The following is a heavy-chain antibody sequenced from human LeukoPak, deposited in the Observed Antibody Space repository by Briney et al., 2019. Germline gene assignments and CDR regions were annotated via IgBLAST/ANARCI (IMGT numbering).Heavy chain of an antibody. CDR2: IYTSGST. J-gene: IGHJ4*02. V-gene: IGHV4-61*02. Sequence: SETLSLTCTVSGGSISSGSYYWSWIRQPAGKGLEWIGRIYTSGSTNYNPPLKSRVTISVDTSKNQFSLKLGSVTAADTAVYYCARGTYGPKAHFDYWGQGTLVTVSS. CDR3: ARGTYGPKAHFDY. CDR1: GGSISSGSYY. D-gene: IGHD4/OR15-4a*01.